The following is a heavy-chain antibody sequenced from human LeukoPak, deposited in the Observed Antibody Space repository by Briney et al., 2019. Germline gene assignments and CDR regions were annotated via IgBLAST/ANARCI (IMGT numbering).Heavy chain of an antibody. J-gene: IGHJ4*02. V-gene: IGHV3-30*03. Sequence: PGRSLRLSCAASGFTFSSYGMHWVRQAPGKGLEWVAGISYDAINKYYADSVKGRFTISRDNSKNTLYLQMNSLRAEDTAVYYCARSYYYDSSGYHDTFSSFDYWGQGTLVTVSS. CDR3: ARSYYYDSSGYHDTFSSFDY. D-gene: IGHD3-22*01. CDR2: ISYDAINK. CDR1: GFTFSSYG.